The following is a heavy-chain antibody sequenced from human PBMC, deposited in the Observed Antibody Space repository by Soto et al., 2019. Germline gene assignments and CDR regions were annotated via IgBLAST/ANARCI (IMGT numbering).Heavy chain of an antibody. CDR3: AKGLELELLEYFQH. CDR2: ISGSGGST. CDR1: GFTFSSYA. Sequence: GGSLRLSCAASGFTFSSYAMSWVRQAPGKGLEWVSAISGSGGSTYYAGSVKGRFTISRDNSKNTRYLQMNSLRAEDTAVYYCAKGLELELLEYFQHWGQGTLVTVSS. J-gene: IGHJ1*01. V-gene: IGHV3-23*01. D-gene: IGHD1-7*01.